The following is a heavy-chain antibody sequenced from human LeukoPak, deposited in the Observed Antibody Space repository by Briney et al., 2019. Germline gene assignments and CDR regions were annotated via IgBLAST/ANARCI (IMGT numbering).Heavy chain of an antibody. CDR3: ARHRYGSDTSCFGF. J-gene: IGHJ4*02. CDR1: GGSFSGYF. D-gene: IGHD2-2*01. CDR2: INHSGST. Sequence: KSSETLSLTCAVSGGSFSGYFWSWIRQPPGKGLEWIGEINHSGSTNYNLSLKSRVTISVDTSKNQFSLKLSSVTAADTAVYYCARHRYGSDTSCFGFWGQGTLVTVSS. V-gene: IGHV4-34*01.